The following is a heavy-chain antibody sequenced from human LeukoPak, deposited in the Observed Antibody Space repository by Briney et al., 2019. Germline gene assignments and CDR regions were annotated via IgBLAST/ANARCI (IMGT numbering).Heavy chain of an antibody. Sequence: ASVKVSCKASGYTFTSYGFTWVRQAPGQGLEWMGWINSYNGNTQYAPKFKGRVTTTIDTSTSTAYMELRSPGSDDTAVYYCARRGNWNDFDYWGQGTLVIVSS. V-gene: IGHV1-18*01. CDR1: GYTFTSYG. D-gene: IGHD1-20*01. CDR2: INSYNGNT. CDR3: ARRGNWNDFDY. J-gene: IGHJ4*02.